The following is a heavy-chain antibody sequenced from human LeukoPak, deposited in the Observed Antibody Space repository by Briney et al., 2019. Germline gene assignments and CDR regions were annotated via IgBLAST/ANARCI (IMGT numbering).Heavy chain of an antibody. CDR2: VNEDGSAK. CDR1: GLTFSNYW. D-gene: IGHD1-1*01. V-gene: IGHV3-7*01. Sequence: PGGSLRLSCVVSGLTFSNYWMIWVRQAPGKGLESVAIVNEDGSAKYYLGSVKGRFTISRDNARNSLYLEMNSLRAEDTAVYYCARDYWRSIDHWGQGTLVTVSS. J-gene: IGHJ4*02. CDR3: ARDYWRSIDH.